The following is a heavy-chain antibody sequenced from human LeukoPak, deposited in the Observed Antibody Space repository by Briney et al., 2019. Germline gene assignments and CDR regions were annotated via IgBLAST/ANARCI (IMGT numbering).Heavy chain of an antibody. CDR3: ARVEPLLNY. Sequence: TSETLSLTCAVYGGSFSGYYWSWIRQPPGKGLEWIGEINHSGSTNYNPSLKSRVTISVDTSKNQFSLKLSSVTAADTAVYYCARVEPLLNYWGQGTLVTVSS. J-gene: IGHJ4*02. CDR2: INHSGST. V-gene: IGHV4-34*01. CDR1: GGSFSGYY. D-gene: IGHD1-26*01.